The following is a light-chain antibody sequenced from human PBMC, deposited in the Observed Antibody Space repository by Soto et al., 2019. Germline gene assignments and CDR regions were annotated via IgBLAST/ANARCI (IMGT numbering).Light chain of an antibody. V-gene: IGLV2-23*02. CDR1: SSDVGSYNL. J-gene: IGLJ1*01. CDR2: EVS. CDR3: CSYAGSSTPLI. Sequence: QSALTQPASVSRSPGQSITISCTGTSSDVGSYNLVSWYQQHPGKAPKLMIYEVSKRPSGVSNRFSGSKSGNTASLTISGLQAEDEADYYCCSYAGSSTPLIFGTGTKLTVL.